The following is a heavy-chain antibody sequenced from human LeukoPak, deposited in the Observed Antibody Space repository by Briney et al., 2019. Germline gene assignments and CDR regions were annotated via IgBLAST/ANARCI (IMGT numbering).Heavy chain of an antibody. CDR2: IYPGDSDT. CDR3: ARQDRYYYDSRYFDY. V-gene: IGHV5-51*01. D-gene: IGHD3-22*01. J-gene: IGHJ4*02. CDR1: GYSFTSYW. Sequence: GESLKISCKGSGYSFTSYWIGWVRQMPGKGLEWMGSIYPGDSDTRYSPSFQGQVTISADKSISTAYLQWSSLKASDTAMYYCARQDRYYYDSRYFDYWGQGTLVTVSP.